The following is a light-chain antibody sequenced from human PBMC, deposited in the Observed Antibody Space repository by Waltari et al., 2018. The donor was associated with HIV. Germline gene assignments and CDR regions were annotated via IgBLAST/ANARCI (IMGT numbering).Light chain of an antibody. Sequence: DVVVTQSPDSLAVSVGERATLNCKSSRNLLYSSNNKSYLAWYQQKAGQRPKLRIYGAYTLKSGVPDRCSGSGSGTDFTLTISSLQAEDVAGYYGQQDYRVPYTFGQGTKLEIK. CDR1: RNLLYSSNNKSY. J-gene: IGKJ2*01. CDR3: QQDYRVPYT. V-gene: IGKV4-1*01. CDR2: GAY.